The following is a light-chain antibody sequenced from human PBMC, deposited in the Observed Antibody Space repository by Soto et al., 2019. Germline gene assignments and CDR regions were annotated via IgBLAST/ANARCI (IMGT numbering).Light chain of an antibody. J-gene: IGKJ4*01. CDR2: EES. CDR3: QQVKTYPRT. Sequence: DIHLTQSPSFLAASVGDRVPITYRPSQAVPNNMAWYQQKPGKPPKLLIYEESTLHSGVPSRFSGRKSGTQFTLTIDSLQPEDFATYYCQQVKTYPRTFGGGTKVDIK. CDR1: QAVPNN. V-gene: IGKV1-9*01.